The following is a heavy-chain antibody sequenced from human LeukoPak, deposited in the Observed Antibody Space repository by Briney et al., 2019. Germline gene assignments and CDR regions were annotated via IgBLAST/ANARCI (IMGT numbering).Heavy chain of an antibody. Sequence: GGSLRLSCTVSGFPFSGHWVNWVRQAPGKGLEWVAKIKHDGSEEGYEASVEGRFTISRDNAKQSVCLQMNSLRVEVTAVYYCAARNNLNYWGQGTLVTVSS. CDR1: GFPFSGHW. CDR2: IKHDGSEE. J-gene: IGHJ4*02. V-gene: IGHV3-7*01. D-gene: IGHD1/OR15-1a*01. CDR3: AARNNLNY.